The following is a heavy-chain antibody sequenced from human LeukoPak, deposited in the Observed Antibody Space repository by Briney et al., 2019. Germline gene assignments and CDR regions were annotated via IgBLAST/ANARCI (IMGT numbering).Heavy chain of an antibody. CDR2: IYYSGST. V-gene: IGHV4-59*01. CDR3: ARGPRGYCSSTSCRSTEYYYYMDV. D-gene: IGHD2-2*01. J-gene: IGHJ6*03. CDR1: GGSISSYY. Sequence: SETLSLTCTVSGGSISSYYWSWTRQPPGKGLEWIGYIYYSGSTNYNPSLKSRVTISVDTSKNQFSLKLSSVTAADTAVYYCARGPRGYCSSTSCRSTEYYYYMDVWGKGTTVTVSS.